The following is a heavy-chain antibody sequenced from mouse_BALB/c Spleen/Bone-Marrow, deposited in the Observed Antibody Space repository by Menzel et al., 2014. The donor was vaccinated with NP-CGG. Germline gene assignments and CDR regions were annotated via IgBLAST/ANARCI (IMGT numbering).Heavy chain of an antibody. CDR2: FHPYNDDT. Sequence: QVQLQQSGAELVKPGASVKMSCKAFGYTFTTYPIEWMKQNHGKSLEWIGNFHPYNDDTKYNEKFKGKAKLTVEKSSSTIAFEVSGITSDGPCFFFGTRGGGFAYWGQGTLVTVSA. V-gene: IGHV1-47*01. CDR3: TRGGGFAY. CDR1: GYTFTTYP. J-gene: IGHJ3*01.